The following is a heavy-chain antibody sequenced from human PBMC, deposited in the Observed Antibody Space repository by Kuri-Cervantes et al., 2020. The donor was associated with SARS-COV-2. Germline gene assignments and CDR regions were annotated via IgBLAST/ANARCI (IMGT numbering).Heavy chain of an antibody. CDR3: AKYGTDDYLSTYFGRGTWFDP. Sequence: SETLSLTCLVSGGSISTYYWSWIRQSPGKGLEWIGDIYKSGSTKTNPSLKTRVIISVDTSKNQFSLRLTPVTAADTAVYFCAKYGTDDYLSTYFGRGTWFDPWGQGTLVTVSS. D-gene: IGHD3-3*01. CDR1: GGSISTYY. V-gene: IGHV4-59*01. J-gene: IGHJ5*02. CDR2: IYKSGST.